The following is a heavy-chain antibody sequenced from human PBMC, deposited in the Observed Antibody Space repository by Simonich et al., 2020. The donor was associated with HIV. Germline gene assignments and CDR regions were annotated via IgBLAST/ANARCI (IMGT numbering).Heavy chain of an antibody. Sequence: QVQLQESGPGLVKPSETLSPTCTVSGGSISSYYGSWIRQPPGKGLEGIGFIYYSGSTNYNPSLKRRVTISVDTSKNQFSLKLSSVTAADTAVYYCARTTVELNYYYYYMDVWGKGTTVTVSS. CDR1: GGSISSYY. V-gene: IGHV4-59*08. J-gene: IGHJ6*03. CDR2: IYYSGST. CDR3: ARTTVELNYYYYYMDV. D-gene: IGHD1-26*01.